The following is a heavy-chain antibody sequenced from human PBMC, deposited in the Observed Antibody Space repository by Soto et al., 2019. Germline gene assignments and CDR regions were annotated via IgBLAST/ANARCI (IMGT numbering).Heavy chain of an antibody. V-gene: IGHV1-3*01. Sequence: ASVKVSCKASGYTFTTYPIHWVRQAPGQGLEWMGWINPGYGDADYVQKFQGRLTITADTSASTTYMELSSLTSEDTAVYYCASEVGATSNFDYWGQGTLVTVS. J-gene: IGHJ4*02. CDR3: ASEVGATSNFDY. CDR1: GYTFTTYP. D-gene: IGHD1-26*01. CDR2: INPGYGDA.